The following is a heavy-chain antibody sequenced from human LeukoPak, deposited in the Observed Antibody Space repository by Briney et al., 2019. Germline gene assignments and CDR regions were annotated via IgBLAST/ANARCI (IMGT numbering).Heavy chain of an antibody. CDR2: IDPSDSYT. J-gene: IGHJ4*02. CDR1: GYSFASYW. Sequence: ESLKISCKGSGYSFASYWISWVRQMPGKGLEWMGRIDPSDSYTKYSPSFRGHVTISADKSISTAYLQWSSLEASDTAMYYCARLNYYGSGSYSHDYWGQGTLVTVSS. CDR3: ARLNYYGSGSYSHDY. D-gene: IGHD3-10*01. V-gene: IGHV5-10-1*01.